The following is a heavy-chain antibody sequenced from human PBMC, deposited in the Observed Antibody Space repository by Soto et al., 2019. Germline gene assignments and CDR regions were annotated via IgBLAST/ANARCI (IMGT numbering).Heavy chain of an antibody. V-gene: IGHV3-74*01. J-gene: IGHJ6*02. Sequence: EVQLVESGGGLVQPGGSLRLSCGASGFTFSNYWMQWVRQAPGKGLVWVSRINTDGSTIAYADSVRGRLTLSRDNAKNTVYLQMNSLRGEDTAVYYCARGIRNYYGMDVWGQGTTVTVSS. CDR1: GFTFSNYW. CDR3: ARGIRNYYGMDV. D-gene: IGHD2-15*01. CDR2: INTDGSTI.